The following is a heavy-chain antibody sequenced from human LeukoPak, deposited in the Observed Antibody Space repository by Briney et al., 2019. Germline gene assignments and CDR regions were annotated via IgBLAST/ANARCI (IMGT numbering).Heavy chain of an antibody. D-gene: IGHD3-22*01. Sequence: GGSLRLSCVASGFNLRTYSMNWVRQAAGKGREWVAYISSSSCTIYYADSVKGRFTISRDNAKNSLFFQMNSLRAEDTAVYWCARDATYSYDSSGYYGHDASDIWGEGTMVTVSS. CDR1: GFNLRTYS. CDR2: ISSSSCTI. J-gene: IGHJ3*02. CDR3: ARDATYSYDSSGYYGHDASDI. V-gene: IGHV3-48*01.